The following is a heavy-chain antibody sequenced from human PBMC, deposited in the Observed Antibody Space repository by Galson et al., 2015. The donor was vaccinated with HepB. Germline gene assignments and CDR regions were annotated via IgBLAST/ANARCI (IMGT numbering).Heavy chain of an antibody. J-gene: IGHJ4*02. CDR2: ISYDGSNK. CDR1: GFTFSSYG. Sequence: SLRLSCAASGFTFSSYGMHWVRQAPGKGLEWVAVISYDGSNKYYADSVKGRFTISKDNSKNTLYLQMNSLRAEDTAVYYCAKGTGVGATPDQWGQGTLVTVSS. CDR3: AKGTGVGATPDQ. V-gene: IGHV3-30*18. D-gene: IGHD1-26*01.